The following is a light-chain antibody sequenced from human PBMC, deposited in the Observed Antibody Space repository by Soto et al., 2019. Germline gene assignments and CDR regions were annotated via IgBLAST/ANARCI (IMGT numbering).Light chain of an antibody. CDR2: DVS. Sequence: QSVLTQPRSVSGSPGQSVTISCTGTSSDVGAYNYVSWYQQHPGKAPKLRIYDVSKRPSGVPDRFSGSKSGNTASLTISGLQAEDEADYYCCSYAGSYPYVFGTGTKVTVL. V-gene: IGLV2-11*01. CDR3: CSYAGSYPYV. CDR1: SSDVGAYNY. J-gene: IGLJ1*01.